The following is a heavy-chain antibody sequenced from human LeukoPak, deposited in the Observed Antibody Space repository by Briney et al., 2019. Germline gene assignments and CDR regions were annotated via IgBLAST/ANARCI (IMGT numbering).Heavy chain of an antibody. Sequence: SETLSLTCSVSGGSFDSKYWSWIRQPPGKGLEWIGYIYTSGSTNFRPSLRSRVAMSIDTSKNQFSLKVYSVTAADTAVYYWANYIRHVHYYMDVWGKGTTVIVSS. D-gene: IGHD4-11*01. V-gene: IGHV4-4*09. CDR3: ANYIRHVHYYMDV. J-gene: IGHJ6*03. CDR1: GGSFDSKY. CDR2: IYTSGST.